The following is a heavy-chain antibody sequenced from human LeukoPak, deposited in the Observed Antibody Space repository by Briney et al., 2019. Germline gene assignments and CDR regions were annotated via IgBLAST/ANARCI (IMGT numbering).Heavy chain of an antibody. Sequence: ASVKVSCKASGYSFVGYGITWVRQAPGQGLEWMGWFNPENGNTNYAQKVQGRVTMTADTSTSTSYMELRSLRSDDTAVYYCARGGPYRPIAVTDYWGQGTLVTVSS. CDR1: GYSFVGYG. CDR2: FNPENGNT. D-gene: IGHD6-19*01. J-gene: IGHJ4*02. V-gene: IGHV1-18*01. CDR3: ARGGPYRPIAVTDY.